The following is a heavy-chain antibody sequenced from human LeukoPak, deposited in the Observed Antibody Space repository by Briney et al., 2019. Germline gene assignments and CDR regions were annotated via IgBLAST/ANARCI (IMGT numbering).Heavy chain of an antibody. V-gene: IGHV3-15*01. D-gene: IGHD4-17*01. Sequence: PGGSLRLSCAASGFSFSNAWMSWVRQTPGKGLGRVGRIKSKTDGGTTEYAAPVKGRFTISRDDSKDTLYLQMNSLKTEDTAVYYCAAERYGALPYWGQGTLVTVSS. CDR1: GFSFSNAW. CDR2: IKSKTDGGTT. CDR3: AAERYGALPY. J-gene: IGHJ4*02.